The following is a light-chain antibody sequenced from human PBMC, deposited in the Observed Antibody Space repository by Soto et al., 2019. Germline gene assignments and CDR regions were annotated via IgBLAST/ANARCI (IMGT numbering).Light chain of an antibody. CDR1: SSNIGAGYD. Sequence: QSVLTQPPSVSGAPGQRVTISCTGSSSNIGAGYDVHWYQQLPGTAPKLLIYGNSNRPSGVPDRFSGSKSGTSASLAITGLQAEDEADYYCQSYDSSLSAYDVFGGGTQLTVL. V-gene: IGLV1-40*01. CDR3: QSYDSSLSAYDV. CDR2: GNS. J-gene: IGLJ7*01.